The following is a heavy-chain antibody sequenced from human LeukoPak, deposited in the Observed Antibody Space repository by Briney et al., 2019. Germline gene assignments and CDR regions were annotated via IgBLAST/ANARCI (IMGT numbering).Heavy chain of an antibody. CDR1: GGSIRSYY. V-gene: IGHV4-59*01. CDR2: IYYSGST. D-gene: IGHD2-15*01. J-gene: IGHJ3*01. Sequence: SETLSLTCTVSGGSIRSYYWRWIRQPPGKGLEWLGYIYYSGSTNYNPSLKSRVTISVDTSKNQFALKLSSVTAADTAVYYCAREMSGCSGGSCYSFAFDLWGQGTMVTVS. CDR3: AREMSGCSGGSCYSFAFDL.